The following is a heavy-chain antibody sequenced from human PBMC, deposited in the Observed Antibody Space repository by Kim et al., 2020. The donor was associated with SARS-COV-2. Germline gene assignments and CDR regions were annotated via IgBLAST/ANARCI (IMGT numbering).Heavy chain of an antibody. V-gene: IGHV3-30*04. D-gene: IGHD2-8*01. CDR3: ARDPMYASGRGYFDS. CDR2: ISFDGSNT. Sequence: GGSLRLSCAASGFTFTMYSMHWVRQAPGKGLEWVASISFDGSNTDYADSVKGRFTVSRDSSKNTVFLEMSRLRLADTALYCCARDPMYASGRGYFDSWGPGTLDTLSS. J-gene: IGHJ4*02. CDR1: GFTFTMYS.